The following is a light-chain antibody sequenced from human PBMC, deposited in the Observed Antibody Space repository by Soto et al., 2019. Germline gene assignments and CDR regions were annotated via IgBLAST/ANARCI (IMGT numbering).Light chain of an antibody. CDR1: QSISSN. J-gene: IGKJ4*01. V-gene: IGKV1-39*01. Sequence: DIEMTQSPSSLSASVGHRVTITCRASQSISSNLNWYQQKPGKAPKLLIYAASSLQSGVPSRFSGGGSGTDFTLTISSLQPEDFATYSCPQSYSTPLTFGGGTKVDI. CDR3: PQSYSTPLT. CDR2: AAS.